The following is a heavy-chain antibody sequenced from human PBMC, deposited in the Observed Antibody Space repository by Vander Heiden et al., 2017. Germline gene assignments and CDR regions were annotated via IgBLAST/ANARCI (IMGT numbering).Heavy chain of an antibody. CDR1: GFTFSSYA. V-gene: IGHV3-23*01. J-gene: IGHJ4*02. Sequence: SGFTFSSYAMSWVRQAPGKGLEWVSAISGSGGSTYYADSVKGRFTIARDNSKNTLYLQMNSLRAEDTAVYDGAKGHGSDWCQGTLVTVSS. CDR3: AKGHGSD. D-gene: IGHD3-10*01. CDR2: ISGSGGST.